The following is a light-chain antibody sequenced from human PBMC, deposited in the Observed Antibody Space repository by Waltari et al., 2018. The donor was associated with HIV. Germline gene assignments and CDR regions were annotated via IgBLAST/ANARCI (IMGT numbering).Light chain of an antibody. CDR1: SSNIGSNY. Sequence: QSVLTQPPSASGTPGQRVTISCSGSSSNIGSNYVYWYQQLPGTTPNLLIYRNNQRPSGVPDRFSCSKSGTSTSLAISGLRSEDEAEYYCAAWDDSLSAPVFGGGTKLTVL. CDR3: AAWDDSLSAPV. CDR2: RNN. V-gene: IGLV1-47*01. J-gene: IGLJ3*02.